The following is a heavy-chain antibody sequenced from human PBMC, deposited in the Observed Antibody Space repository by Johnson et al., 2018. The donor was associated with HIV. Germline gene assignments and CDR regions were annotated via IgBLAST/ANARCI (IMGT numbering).Heavy chain of an antibody. Sequence: QEQLVESGGGVERPGGSLRLSCATSGFTFDDYGMSWVRQAPGKGLEWVSVIYSGGSTYYADSVKGRFTISSDNSKNTLYLQMNNLRAEDTALYFCVKDSDTYYYGSGDAFDIWGRGTMVTVSS. CDR2: IYSGGST. D-gene: IGHD3-10*01. CDR1: GFTFDDYG. J-gene: IGHJ3*02. V-gene: IGHV3-NL1*01. CDR3: VKDSDTYYYGSGDAFDI.